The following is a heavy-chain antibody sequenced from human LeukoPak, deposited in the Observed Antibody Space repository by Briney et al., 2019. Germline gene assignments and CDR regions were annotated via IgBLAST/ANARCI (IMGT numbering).Heavy chain of an antibody. CDR1: GYSISSGCY. CDR2: IYHSGST. Sequence: PSETLSLTCTVSGYSISSGCYWGWIRQPPGKGLEWIGSIYHSGSTYYNPSLKSRVTISVDTSKNQFSLKLSSVTAVDTAVYYCARWILDAFDIWGQGTMVTVSS. V-gene: IGHV4-38-2*02. J-gene: IGHJ3*02. CDR3: ARWILDAFDI. D-gene: IGHD5-18*01.